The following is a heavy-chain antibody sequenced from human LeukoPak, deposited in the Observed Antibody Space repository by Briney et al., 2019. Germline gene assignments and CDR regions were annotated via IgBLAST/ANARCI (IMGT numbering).Heavy chain of an antibody. CDR3: ARLWPSEYSGYPGWDAFDI. V-gene: IGHV6-1*01. CDR2: TYYRAKWYN. D-gene: IGHD5-12*01. J-gene: IGHJ3*02. Sequence: SQTLSLTCAISGDSVSINSAAWNWIRQSPSRGLEWLGSTYYRAKWYNDYAVSVKSRITINPDTSMNQFSLQLNSVTPEDTAVYYCARLWPSEYSGYPGWDAFDIWGQGTMVTVSS. CDR1: GDSVSINSAA.